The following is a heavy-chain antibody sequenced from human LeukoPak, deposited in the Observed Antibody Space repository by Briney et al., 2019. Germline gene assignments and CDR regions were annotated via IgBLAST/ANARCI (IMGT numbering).Heavy chain of an antibody. CDR1: GFTFSSYW. D-gene: IGHD3-9*01. CDR2: IKQDGSEK. CDR3: AKDHYDILTGHLNWFDP. J-gene: IGHJ5*02. Sequence: GGSLRLSCAASGFTFSSYWMSWVRQAPGKGLEWVANIKQDGSEKYYVDSVKGRFTISRDNSKNTLYLQMNSLRAEDTAVYYCAKDHYDILTGHLNWFDPWGQGTLVTVSS. V-gene: IGHV3-7*01.